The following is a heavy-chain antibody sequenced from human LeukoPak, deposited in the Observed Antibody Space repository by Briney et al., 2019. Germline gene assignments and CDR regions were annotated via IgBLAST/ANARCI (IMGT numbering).Heavy chain of an antibody. Sequence: SVKVSCKASGGTFSSYAISWVRQAPGQGLEWMGGIIPIFGTANYAQKFQGRVTITADESTSTAYMELSSLRAEDTAVYYCASLDIVVVPAAIRPNYYYYYYMDVWGKGTTVTVSS. CDR2: IIPIFGTA. CDR1: GGTFSSYA. V-gene: IGHV1-69*13. J-gene: IGHJ6*03. D-gene: IGHD2-2*02. CDR3: ASLDIVVVPAAIRPNYYYYYYMDV.